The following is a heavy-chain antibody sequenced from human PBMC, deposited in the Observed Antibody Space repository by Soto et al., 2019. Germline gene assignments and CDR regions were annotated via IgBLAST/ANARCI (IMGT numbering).Heavy chain of an antibody. Sequence: GASLRLSCAASGFTVSSNYMSWVRQAPGKGLEWVSVIYSGGSTYYADSVKGRFTISRDNSKNTLYLQMNSLRAEDTAVYYCATTRLVTDYGDYELGAFDIWGQGTMVTVSS. CDR3: ATTRLVTDYGDYELGAFDI. D-gene: IGHD4-17*01. CDR1: GFTVSSNY. CDR2: IYSGGST. V-gene: IGHV3-53*01. J-gene: IGHJ3*02.